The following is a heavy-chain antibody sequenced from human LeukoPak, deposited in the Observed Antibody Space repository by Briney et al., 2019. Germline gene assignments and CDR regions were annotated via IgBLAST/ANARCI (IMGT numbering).Heavy chain of an antibody. CDR1: GGAFSSYA. V-gene: IGHV1-69*01. CDR3: ARAPSGYSYGFRYYFDY. CDR2: IIPIFGTA. J-gene: IGHJ4*02. Sequence: SVKVSCKASGGAFSSYAISWVRQAPGQGLEWMGGIIPIFGTANYAQKFQGRVTITADESTSTAYMELSSLRSEDTAVYYCARAPSGYSYGFRYYFDYWGQGTLVTVSS. D-gene: IGHD5-18*01.